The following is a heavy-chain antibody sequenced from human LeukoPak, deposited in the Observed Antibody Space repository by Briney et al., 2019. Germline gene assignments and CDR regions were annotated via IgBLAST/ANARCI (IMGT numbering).Heavy chain of an antibody. CDR2: FYSSGTT. CDR1: GGSIRSGKHY. Sequence: KPSETLSLTCTVSGGSIRSGKHYWSWIRQPAGKGLELIRRFYSSGTTNYDPTLKSRATISADTSRNEIYLRLSSVTAADTAVYYCASGPGGFNRWFLPWGQGAQVTVSS. J-gene: IGHJ5*02. V-gene: IGHV4-61*02. D-gene: IGHD4-23*01. CDR3: ASGPGGFNRWFLP.